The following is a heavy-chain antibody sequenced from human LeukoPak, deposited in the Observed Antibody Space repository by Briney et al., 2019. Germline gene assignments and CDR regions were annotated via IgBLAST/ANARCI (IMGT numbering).Heavy chain of an antibody. CDR1: GYTFTSYG. CDR3: ARFKKAAAGESYDY. D-gene: IGHD6-13*01. J-gene: IGHJ4*02. Sequence: ASVKVSCKASGYTFTSYGISWVRQAPGQGLEWIGWISAYNGNTNYAQKLQGRVTMTTDTSTSTAYMELRSLRSDDTAVYYCARFKKAAAGESYDYWGQGTLVTVSS. V-gene: IGHV1-18*01. CDR2: ISAYNGNT.